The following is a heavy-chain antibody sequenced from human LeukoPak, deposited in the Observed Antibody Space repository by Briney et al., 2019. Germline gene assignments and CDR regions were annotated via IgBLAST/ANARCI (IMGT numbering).Heavy chain of an antibody. CDR2: ISSSSSTI. J-gene: IGHJ6*02. CDR1: GFTFSSYS. CDR3: ARAYSSSFYGMDV. V-gene: IGHV3-48*04. Sequence: PGGSLRLSCAASGFTFSSYSMNWVRQAPGKGLEWVSYISSSSSTIYYADSVKGRFTISRDNAKNSLYLQMNSLRAEDTAVYYCARAYSSSFYGMDVWGQGTTVTVSS. D-gene: IGHD6-13*01.